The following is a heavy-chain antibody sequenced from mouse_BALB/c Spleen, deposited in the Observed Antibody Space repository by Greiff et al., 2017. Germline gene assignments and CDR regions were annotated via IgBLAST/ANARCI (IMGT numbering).Heavy chain of an antibody. J-gene: IGHJ3*01. D-gene: IGHD1-1*01. CDR2: ISSGGST. Sequence: EVQLVESGGGLVKPGGSLKLSCAASGFTFSSYAMSWVRQTPEKRLEWVASISSGGSTYYPDSVKGRFTISRDNARNILYLQMSSLRSEDTAMYYCARDATVVPPFAYWGQGTLVTVSA. CDR1: GFTFSSYA. CDR3: ARDATVVPPFAY. V-gene: IGHV5-6-5*01.